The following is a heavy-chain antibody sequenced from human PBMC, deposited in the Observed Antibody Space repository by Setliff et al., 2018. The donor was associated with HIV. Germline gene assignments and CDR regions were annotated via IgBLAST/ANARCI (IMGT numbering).Heavy chain of an antibody. CDR1: GGSFSNYY. Sequence: SETLSLTCTVYGGSFSNYYWNWVRQPPGKGLEWIGEINHSGSTNCNPSLKSRVTISVDTSKNQFSLNLTSVTAADTAVYYCARGLPKKPSTVTNYWYFDLWGRGTLVTVSS. D-gene: IGHD4-17*01. CDR2: INHSGST. CDR3: ARGLPKKPSTVTNYWYFDL. J-gene: IGHJ2*01. V-gene: IGHV4-34*01.